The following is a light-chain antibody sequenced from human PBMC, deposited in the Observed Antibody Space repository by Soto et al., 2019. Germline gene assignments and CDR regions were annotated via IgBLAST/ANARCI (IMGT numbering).Light chain of an antibody. V-gene: IGKV3-11*01. CDR2: DAS. CDR1: QTVSTF. Sequence: EIVITQSPATLSVSPGERATLSCRASQTVSTFLAWYQQKPGQAPRLIVYDASKRAPGIPARFIGSGSGADFTLTISSLEPEDFAVYYCQQRSNWPITFGQGTRLEIK. J-gene: IGKJ5*01. CDR3: QQRSNWPIT.